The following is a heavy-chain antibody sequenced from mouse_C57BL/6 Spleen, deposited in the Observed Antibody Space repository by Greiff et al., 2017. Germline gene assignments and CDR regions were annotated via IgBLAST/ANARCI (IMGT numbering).Heavy chain of an antibody. CDR2: ISDGGGYT. CDR3: ARNRAGTDAMDY. D-gene: IGHD3-1*01. CDR1: GFTFSSYA. Sequence: EVKLVESGGGLVKPGGSLKLSCAASGFTFSSYAMSWVRQTPEKRLEWVATISDGGGYTYYPDNVKGRFTISRDNAKNNLYLQMSHLKSEETAMYYCARNRAGTDAMDYWGQGTSVTVSS. J-gene: IGHJ4*01. V-gene: IGHV5-4*03.